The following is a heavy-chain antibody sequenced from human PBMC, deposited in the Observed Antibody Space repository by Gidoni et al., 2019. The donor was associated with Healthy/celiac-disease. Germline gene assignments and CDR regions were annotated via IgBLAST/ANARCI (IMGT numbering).Heavy chain of an antibody. Sequence: QVQLQQWGAGLLKPSETLSLTCAVYGGSFSGYYWRWIRQPPGKGLEWIGEINHSGSTNYNPSLKSRVTISVDTSKNQFSLKLSSVTAADTAVYYCARGRGRGSTSWERNYYYGMDVWGQGTTVTVSS. V-gene: IGHV4-34*01. CDR1: GGSFSGYY. CDR3: ARGRGRGSTSWERNYYYGMDV. J-gene: IGHJ6*02. CDR2: INHSGST. D-gene: IGHD2-2*01.